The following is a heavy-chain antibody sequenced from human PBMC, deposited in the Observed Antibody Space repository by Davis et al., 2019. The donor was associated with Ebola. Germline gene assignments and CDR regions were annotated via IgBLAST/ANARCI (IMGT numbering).Heavy chain of an antibody. V-gene: IGHV1-69*13. D-gene: IGHD2-15*01. CDR2: IIPLFGTA. CDR1: GGTFRTYA. J-gene: IGHJ6*04. Sequence: SVKVSCKSSGGTFRTYAITWVRQAPGQGLEWMGGIIPLFGTANYAQKFQGRVTITADESTSTAYMELSSLRSEDTAVYYCASGDIVVVVAATYYYYGMDVWGKGTTVTVSS. CDR3: ASGDIVVVVAATYYYYGMDV.